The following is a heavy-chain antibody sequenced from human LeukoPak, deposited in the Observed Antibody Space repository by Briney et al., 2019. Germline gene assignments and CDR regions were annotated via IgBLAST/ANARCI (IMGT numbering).Heavy chain of an antibody. J-gene: IGHJ6*04. CDR1: GFIFSDYY. CDR2: ISGSGDTL. D-gene: IGHD3-10*02. Sequence: GGSLRLSCAASGFIFSDYYINWIRQAPGKGLEWIAHISGSGDTLNYADSVKGRFTLSRDNARKPIYLQMNSLRAEDTAVYYCAELGITMIGGVWGKGTTVTISS. CDR3: AELGITMIGGV. V-gene: IGHV3-11*04.